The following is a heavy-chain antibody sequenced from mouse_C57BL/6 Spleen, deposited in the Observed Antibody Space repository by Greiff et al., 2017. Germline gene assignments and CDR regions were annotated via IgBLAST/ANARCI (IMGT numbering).Heavy chain of an antibody. CDR3: ARQGIHYGSSYWYFDV. J-gene: IGHJ1*03. Sequence: EVKLVESGGDLVKPGGSLKLSCAASGFTFSSYGMSWVRQTPDKRLEWVATISSGGSYTYYPDSVKGRFTISRDNATNTLYLKMSSLKSEDTAMYYCARQGIHYGSSYWYFDVWGTGTTVTVSS. D-gene: IGHD1-1*01. CDR1: GFTFSSYG. V-gene: IGHV5-6*02. CDR2: ISSGGSYT.